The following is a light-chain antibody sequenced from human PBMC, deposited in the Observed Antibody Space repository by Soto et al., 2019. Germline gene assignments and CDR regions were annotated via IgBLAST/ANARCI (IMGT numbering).Light chain of an antibody. CDR3: QQYNNYSQT. CDR2: DAS. J-gene: IGKJ1*01. CDR1: QSITNW. Sequence: DIQMTQSPSTLSAYVGDRVTITCRASQSITNWVAWYQQKPGKAPKLLIYDASNLESGVPSRFSGGGSGTDFTLTVSSLQPDDFETYYCQQYNNYSQTFGQGTKVEV. V-gene: IGKV1-5*01.